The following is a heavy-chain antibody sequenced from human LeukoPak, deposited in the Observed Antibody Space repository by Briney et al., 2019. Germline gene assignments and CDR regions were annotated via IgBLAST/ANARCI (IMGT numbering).Heavy chain of an antibody. CDR3: ATYSSGWSLGGY. D-gene: IGHD6-19*01. CDR1: GFTFSNYA. V-gene: IGHV3-23*01. J-gene: IGHJ4*02. CDR2: ISAGGSST. Sequence: HPGGSLRLSCAASGFTFSNYAMSWVRQAPGKGLEWVSGISAGGSSTYYADSVKGRFTISRDTSQNTLYLQMNSLRAEDTALYYCATYSSGWSLGGYWGQGTLVTVSS.